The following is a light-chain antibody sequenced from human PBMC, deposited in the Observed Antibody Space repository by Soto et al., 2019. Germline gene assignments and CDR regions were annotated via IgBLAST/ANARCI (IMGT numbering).Light chain of an antibody. J-gene: IGKJ1*01. V-gene: IGKV1-5*03. CDR1: QSISSW. Sequence: DIQMTQSPSTLYASVGDRVTSTCLASQSISSWLAWYQQKPGKAPKLLIYKTSSLQSGVPSTFSGSGSGTEFTLTIGSLQPDDLATYYCQHYNSYRWAVGPGTKGAI. CDR3: QHYNSYRWA. CDR2: KTS.